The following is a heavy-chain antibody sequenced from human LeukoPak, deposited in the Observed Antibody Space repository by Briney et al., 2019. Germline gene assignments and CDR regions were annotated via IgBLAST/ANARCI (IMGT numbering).Heavy chain of an antibody. V-gene: IGHV1-69*02. CDR1: GGTFSSYT. CDR3: ASREVVSPPDGYGMDV. D-gene: IGHD4-23*01. J-gene: IGHJ6*02. Sequence: SVKVSCKASGGTFSSYTISWVRQAPGQGLEWMGRIIPILGIANYAQKFQGRVTITADKSTSTAYMELSSLRSEDTAVYYCASREVVSPPDGYGMDVWGQGATVTVSS. CDR2: IIPILGIA.